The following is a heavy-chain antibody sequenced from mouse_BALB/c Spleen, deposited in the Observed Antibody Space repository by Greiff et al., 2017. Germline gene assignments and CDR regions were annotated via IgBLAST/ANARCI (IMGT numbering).Heavy chain of an antibody. V-gene: IGHV2-9*02. CDR3: ARESATVVGGAMDY. J-gene: IGHJ4*01. D-gene: IGHD1-1*01. CDR2: IWAGGST. Sequence: VQVVESGPGLVAPSQSLSITCTVSGFSLTSYGVHWVRQPPRKGLEWLGVIWAGGSTNYNSALMSRLSISKDNSKSQVFLKMNSLQTDDTAMYYCARESATVVGGAMDYWGQGTSVTVSS. CDR1: GFSLTSYG.